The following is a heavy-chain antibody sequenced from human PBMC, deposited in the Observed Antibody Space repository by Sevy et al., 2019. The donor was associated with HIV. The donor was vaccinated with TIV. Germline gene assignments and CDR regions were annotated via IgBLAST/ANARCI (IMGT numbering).Heavy chain of an antibody. J-gene: IGHJ4*02. V-gene: IGHV4-59*13. Sequence: SETLSLTCTVSGVSISSYYWSWIRQPPGKGLEWIGYIYYSGSTNYNPSLKSRVTISVDTSKNQFSLKLKSVTAADTAVYSCARDVGPDYWGQGTLVTVSS. CDR2: IYYSGST. CDR1: GVSISSYY. D-gene: IGHD3-3*01. CDR3: ARDVGPDY.